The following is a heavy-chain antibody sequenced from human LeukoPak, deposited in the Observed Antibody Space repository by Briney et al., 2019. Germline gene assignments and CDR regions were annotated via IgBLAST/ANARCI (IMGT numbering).Heavy chain of an antibody. D-gene: IGHD2-2*01. CDR3: ARAVPAAPWPYYYYYYYMDV. V-gene: IGHV1-46*01. CDR1: GYTFTSYG. CDR2: INPSGGST. J-gene: IGHJ6*03. Sequence: ASVKVSCKASGYTFTSYGISWVRQAPGQGLEWMGIINPSGGSTSYAQKLQGGVTMTRDMSTSTVYMELSSLRSEDTAVYYCARAVPAAPWPYYYYYYYMDVWGKGTTVTVSS.